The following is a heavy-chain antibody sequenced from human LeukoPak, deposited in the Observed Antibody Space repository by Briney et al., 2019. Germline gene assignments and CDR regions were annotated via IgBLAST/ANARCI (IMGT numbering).Heavy chain of an antibody. V-gene: IGHV3-48*03. CDR1: GFTFSSYE. J-gene: IGHJ4*02. Sequence: GGSLRLSCAASGFTFSSYEMNWVRQAPGKGLEWVSYINSSGSTIYYADSVKGRFTISRDNAKNSLYLQMNSLRAEDTAVYYCARVEEWDSSGSFGYWGQGTLVTVSS. CDR3: ARVEEWDSSGSFGY. CDR2: INSSGSTI. D-gene: IGHD6-19*01.